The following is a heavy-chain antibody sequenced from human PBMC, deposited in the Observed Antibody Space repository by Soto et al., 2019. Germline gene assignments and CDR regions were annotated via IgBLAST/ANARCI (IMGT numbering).Heavy chain of an antibody. J-gene: IGHJ4*02. CDR3: ARNDYNGNSVDY. CDR2: IFPGDSDT. Sequence: GESLKISCNGSSYSFTSYWIGWVLHMPGKGLEWMGIIFPGDSDTRYSPSFQGQVTISADKSINTSYLQWNSLKASDTAMYYCARNDYNGNSVDYWGQGTLVTVSS. CDR1: SYSFTSYW. V-gene: IGHV5-51*01. D-gene: IGHD4-4*01.